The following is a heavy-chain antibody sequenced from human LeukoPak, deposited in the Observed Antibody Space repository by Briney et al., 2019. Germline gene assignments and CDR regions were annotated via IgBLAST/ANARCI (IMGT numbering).Heavy chain of an antibody. J-gene: IGHJ4*02. CDR1: GFTVSSNY. V-gene: IGHV3-53*01. Sequence: GGSLRLSCAASGFTVSSNYMSWVRQAPGKGLEGVSVIYSGGSTYYADSVKGRFTISRDNSKNTLYLQMNSLRAEDTAVYYCAGYSGYDFSDYWGQGTLVTVSS. CDR2: IYSGGST. D-gene: IGHD5-12*01. CDR3: AGYSGYDFSDY.